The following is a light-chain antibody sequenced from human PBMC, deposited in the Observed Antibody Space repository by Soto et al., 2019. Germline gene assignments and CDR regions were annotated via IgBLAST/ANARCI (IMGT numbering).Light chain of an antibody. Sequence: QSALTQPASVSGSPGQSITISCTGTSSDVGGYNYVSWYQQHPGKGPKLMIYEVSNRPSGVSNRFSGSKSGNTAYLTISGLQAEDDADYYCSSYTTSSTPVVFGGGTKLTVL. CDR3: SSYTTSSTPVV. J-gene: IGLJ2*01. CDR1: SSDVGGYNY. CDR2: EVS. V-gene: IGLV2-14*01.